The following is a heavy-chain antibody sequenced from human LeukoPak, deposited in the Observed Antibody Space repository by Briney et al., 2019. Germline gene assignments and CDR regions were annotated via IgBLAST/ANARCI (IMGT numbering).Heavy chain of an antibody. V-gene: IGHV3-30-3*01. J-gene: IGHJ4*02. CDR1: GFTFSSHL. CDR2: ISHDGSNK. Sequence: PGGSLRLSCAASGFTFSSHLMHWVRQAPGKGLEWVAVISHDGSNKYYADSVKGRFTISRDNSKNTLYLQMNSLRAEDTAVYYCARGPYSGKPIGYWGQGTLVTVSS. CDR3: ARGPYSGKPIGY. D-gene: IGHD1-26*01.